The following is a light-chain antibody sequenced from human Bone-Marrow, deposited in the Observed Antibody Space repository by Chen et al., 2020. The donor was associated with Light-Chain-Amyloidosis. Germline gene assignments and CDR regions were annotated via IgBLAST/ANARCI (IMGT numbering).Light chain of an antibody. Sequence: SYELTQPPSVSVSPGQTARITCSGDDLPRKYAYWYQQKPGQAPVLVIHRDTERPSGISARFSGSSSGTTATLTISGVQAEDEADYHCQSADSSGTYEVIFGGGTKLTVL. J-gene: IGLJ2*01. CDR1: DLPRKY. CDR3: QSADSSGTYEVI. V-gene: IGLV3-25*03. CDR2: RDT.